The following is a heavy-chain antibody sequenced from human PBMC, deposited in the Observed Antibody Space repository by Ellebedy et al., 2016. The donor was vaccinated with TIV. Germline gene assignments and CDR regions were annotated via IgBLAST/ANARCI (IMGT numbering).Heavy chain of an antibody. CDR2: INPSGGST. V-gene: IGHV1-46*04. CDR3: ARARSSGWLHTPDY. J-gene: IGHJ4*02. D-gene: IGHD6-19*01. Sequence: AASVKVSCKASGYTFTSYYMHWARQAPGQGLEWMGIINPSGGSTTFAQRLQGRVTMTRDTSTSTVYMELSSLRSEDTAVYYCARARSSGWLHTPDYWGQGTLVTVSS. CDR1: GYTFTSYY.